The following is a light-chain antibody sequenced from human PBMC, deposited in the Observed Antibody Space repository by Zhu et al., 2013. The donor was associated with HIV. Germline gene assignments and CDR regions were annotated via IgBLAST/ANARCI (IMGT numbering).Light chain of an antibody. V-gene: IGKV1-5*03. J-gene: IGKJ1*01. Sequence: DIQMTQSPSTLSASVGDRVTITCRASQSISSWLAWYQQKPGKAPKLLIYKASSLESGVPSRFSGSGSGTKFTLTISSLQPDDFATYYCQQYNSYSTFG. CDR3: QQYNSYST. CDR1: QSISSW. CDR2: KAS.